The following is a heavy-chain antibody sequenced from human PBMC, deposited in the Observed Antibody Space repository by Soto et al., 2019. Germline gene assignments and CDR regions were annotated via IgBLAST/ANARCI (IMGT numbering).Heavy chain of an antibody. Sequence: QVQLQESGPGLVKPSETLSLTCTVSGGSISSYYWSWIRQPPGKGLEWIGYIYYSGSTNYNPSLKSRVTISVDTSKNQFSLKLSSVTAADTAVDYCARQHYYDSSGRYYFDYWGQGTLVTVSS. CDR3: ARQHYYDSSGRYYFDY. CDR1: GGSISSYY. D-gene: IGHD3-22*01. J-gene: IGHJ4*02. V-gene: IGHV4-59*08. CDR2: IYYSGST.